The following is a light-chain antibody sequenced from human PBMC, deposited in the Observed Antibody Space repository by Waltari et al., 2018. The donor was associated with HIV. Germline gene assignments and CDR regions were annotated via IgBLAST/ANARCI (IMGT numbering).Light chain of an antibody. CDR2: LNSDGSH. J-gene: IGLJ3*02. V-gene: IGLV4-69*01. CDR3: QTWGTGIQV. Sequence: HLVLTQSPSASAPLGASVRLTCTLSSGHSSYAIAWHHQQPETGPRFLMKLNSDGSHNKGDGVPDRFSGSSSGAERYLTITSLQSDHETDYYCQTWGTGIQVFGGGTKLTVL. CDR1: SGHSSYA.